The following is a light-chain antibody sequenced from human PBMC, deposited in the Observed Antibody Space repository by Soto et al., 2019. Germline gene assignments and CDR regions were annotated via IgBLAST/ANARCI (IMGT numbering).Light chain of an antibody. CDR2: DAS. CDR1: QSISSW. Sequence: DIQMTQSPSTLSASLGDRVTITCRASQSISSWLAWYQQKPGKAPKLLIYDASSLESGVPSRFSGSGSGTEFTLTISSLQPDDFATYYCQQYNSYSLLTFGGGTKVDIK. CDR3: QQYNSYSLLT. J-gene: IGKJ4*01. V-gene: IGKV1-5*01.